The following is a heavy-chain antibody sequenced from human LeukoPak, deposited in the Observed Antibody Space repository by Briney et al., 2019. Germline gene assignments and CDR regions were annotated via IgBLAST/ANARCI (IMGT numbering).Heavy chain of an antibody. D-gene: IGHD3-22*01. CDR1: GGSFSGYY. CDR3: ARGPPYYDRAFDI. V-gene: IGHV4-34*01. J-gene: IGHJ3*02. CDR2: INHSGST. Sequence: SETLSLTCAVYGGSFSGYYWSWIRQPPGKGLEWIGEINHSGSTNYNPSLTSRVTISVATSKNQFSLKLSSVTAADTAVYYCARGPPYYDRAFDIWGHGTMVTVSS.